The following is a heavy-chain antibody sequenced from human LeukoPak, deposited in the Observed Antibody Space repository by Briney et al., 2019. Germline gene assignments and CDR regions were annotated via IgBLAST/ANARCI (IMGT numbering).Heavy chain of an antibody. D-gene: IGHD6-13*01. CDR1: GYTFNTYD. CDR2: ISAYYGNT. V-gene: IGHV1-18*01. Sequence: GASVKVSCKASGYTFNTYDISWVRQAPGQGLEWMGWISAYYGNTNYVKKFQGRVIMTTDTSTSTAYMELRSLRSDDTAVYYCARDPRFLGFVAAAGRWDYWGQGTLVTVSS. J-gene: IGHJ4*02. CDR3: ARDPRFLGFVAAAGRWDY.